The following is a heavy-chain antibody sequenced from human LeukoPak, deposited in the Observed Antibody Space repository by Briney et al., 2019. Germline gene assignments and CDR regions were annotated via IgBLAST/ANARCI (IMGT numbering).Heavy chain of an antibody. J-gene: IGHJ6*03. CDR3: ATQTQKIRYYDSSGYYRGYYYYYMDV. CDR1: GGSISSYY. Sequence: SETLSLTCTVSGGSISSYYWSWIRKPQRKGLEWIGYIYYSGNTNYNPSLKSRVTISVDTSKNQFSLKLSSVTAADTAVYYCATQTQKIRYYDSSGYYRGYYYYYMDVWGKGTTVTVSS. D-gene: IGHD3-22*01. V-gene: IGHV4-59*08. CDR2: IYYSGNT.